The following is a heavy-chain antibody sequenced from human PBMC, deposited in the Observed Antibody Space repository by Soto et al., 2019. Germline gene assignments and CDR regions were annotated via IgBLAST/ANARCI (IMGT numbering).Heavy chain of an antibody. CDR2: ISSSSSTI. D-gene: IGHD2-21*02. Sequence: EVQLVESGGGLVQPGGSLRLSCAASGFTFSSYSMNWVRQAPGKGLEWVSYISSSSSTIYYAESVKGRFTISRDNAKKSLYLQMSGLRDEDTAVYYCARGSIAYCGGDCYSLDYWGQGTLVTVSS. CDR1: GFTFSSYS. V-gene: IGHV3-48*02. J-gene: IGHJ4*02. CDR3: ARGSIAYCGGDCYSLDY.